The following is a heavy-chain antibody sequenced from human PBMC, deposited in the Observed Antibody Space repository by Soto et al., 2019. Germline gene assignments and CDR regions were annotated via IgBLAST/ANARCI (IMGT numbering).Heavy chain of an antibody. Sequence: EVQQVESGGGSIQPGGSLRLSCEASGFTFSSNDMNWVRQAPGKGLEWVSLIWTSGSTAYADSVKGRFTISTDNSKSALHLYMSSLCAEDTALYYCASRPLLRGAPWGQGTMVTVSS. D-gene: IGHD3-16*01. CDR2: IWTSGST. CDR3: ASRPLLRGAP. CDR1: GFTFSSND. J-gene: IGHJ3*01. V-gene: IGHV3-53*01.